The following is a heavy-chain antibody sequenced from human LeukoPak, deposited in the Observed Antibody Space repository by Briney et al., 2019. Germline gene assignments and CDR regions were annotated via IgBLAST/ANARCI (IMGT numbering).Heavy chain of an antibody. J-gene: IGHJ4*02. CDR1: GYTFTDYN. CDR2: IDPDGGGT. Sequence: ASVKVSCKASGYTFTDYNMHWVRQAPGQGLEWMGWIDPDGGGTNYAQMFQGRVTMTRGTSSSTAYMELSSLRSDDTAIYYCARVSGRSGPFEYWGQGTLVTVSS. V-gene: IGHV1-2*02. CDR3: ARVSGRSGPFEY. D-gene: IGHD3-3*01.